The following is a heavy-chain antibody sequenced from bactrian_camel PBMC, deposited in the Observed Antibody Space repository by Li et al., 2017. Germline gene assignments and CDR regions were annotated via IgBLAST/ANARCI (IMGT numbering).Heavy chain of an antibody. J-gene: IGHJ4*01. CDR1: GFTLSSYG. Sequence: VQLVESGGGLVQPGGSLRLSCAASGFTLSSYGMSWVRQAPGKGLEWVSSIYTGDGGAHSADSVKGRFSISRDNKKNMVYLQMNSLKSEDTALYYCVTTDFTYWGQGTQVTVS. CDR2: IYTGDGGA. V-gene: IGHV3S10*01. CDR3: VTTDFTY. D-gene: IGHD7*01.